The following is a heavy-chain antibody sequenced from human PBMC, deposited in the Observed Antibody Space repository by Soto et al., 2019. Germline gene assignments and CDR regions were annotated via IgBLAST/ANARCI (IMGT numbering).Heavy chain of an antibody. Sequence: SETLSLTCTVSGGSVSSGSYYWSWIRQPPGKGLEWIGYIYYSGSTNYNPSLKSRVTISVDTSKNQFSLKLSSVTAADTAVYYCARGGYLAGYCSGGSCYSRADFDYWGQGTLVTVSS. CDR3: ARGGYLAGYCSGGSCYSRADFDY. V-gene: IGHV4-61*01. D-gene: IGHD2-15*01. CDR1: GGSVSSGSYY. CDR2: IYYSGST. J-gene: IGHJ4*02.